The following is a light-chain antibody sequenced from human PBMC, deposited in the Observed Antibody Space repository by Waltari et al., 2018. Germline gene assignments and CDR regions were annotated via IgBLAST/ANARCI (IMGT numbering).Light chain of an antibody. J-gene: IGKJ4*01. CDR3: QQYDNLPLT. CDR1: QDISNY. Sequence: IQMTQSPSSLSASVGDRVTITCQASQDISNYLNWYHQKPGKAPKLLIYDASNLETGVPSRLSGSGSGTDFTFTITSLQPEDIATYYCQQYDNLPLTFGGGTKVEI. CDR2: DAS. V-gene: IGKV1-33*01.